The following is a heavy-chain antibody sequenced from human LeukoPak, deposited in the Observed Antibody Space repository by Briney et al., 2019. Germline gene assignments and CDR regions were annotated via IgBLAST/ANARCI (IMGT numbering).Heavy chain of an antibody. J-gene: IGHJ5*02. Sequence: SETLSLTCTVSGGSISSGGYYWSWIRQHPGKGLEWIGYIYYSGSTYYNPSLKSRVTISVDTSKNQFSLKLSSVTAADTAVYYCARDYSNYVHWFDPWGQGTLVTVSS. V-gene: IGHV4-31*03. CDR2: IYYSGST. D-gene: IGHD4-11*01. CDR1: GGSISSGGYY. CDR3: ARDYSNYVHWFDP.